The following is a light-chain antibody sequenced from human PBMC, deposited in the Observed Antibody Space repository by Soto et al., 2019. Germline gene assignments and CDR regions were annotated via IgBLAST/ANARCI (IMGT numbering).Light chain of an antibody. J-gene: IGLJ2*01. CDR1: SSNIGSNY. V-gene: IGLV1-47*02. CDR2: SDN. CDR3: AAWDDSLSGVI. Sequence: QAVVTQPPSASGTPGQRVTISCSGSSSNIGSNYVCWYQHLPGTAPKLLIYSDNQRPSGVPDRVSGSKSGTSASLAIGGLRSEDEADYYCAAWDDSLSGVIFGGGTKLTVL.